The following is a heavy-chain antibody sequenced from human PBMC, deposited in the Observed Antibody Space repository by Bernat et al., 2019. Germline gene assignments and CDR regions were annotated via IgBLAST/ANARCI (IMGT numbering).Heavy chain of an antibody. CDR1: GFTFTSSA. D-gene: IGHD6-6*01. Sequence: QMQLVQSGPEVKKPGTSVKVSCKASGFTFTSSAMQWVRQARGQRLEWIGWIVVGSGNTNYAQKFQERVTITRDMSTSTAYMELSSLRSEDTAVYYCARDLLYSSSAYYYGMDVWGQGTTVTVSS. J-gene: IGHJ6*02. V-gene: IGHV1-58*02. CDR3: ARDLLYSSSAYYYGMDV. CDR2: IVVGSGNT.